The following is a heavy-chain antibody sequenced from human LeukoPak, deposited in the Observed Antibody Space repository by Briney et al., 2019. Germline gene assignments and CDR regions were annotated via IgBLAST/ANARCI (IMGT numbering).Heavy chain of an antibody. CDR1: GASISSWY. CDR2: IHGSGYS. Sequence: SETLSLTCTVSGASISSWYWSWIRQPPGKGLEWIGNIHGSGYSNYNPSLKSRLSMSLDTSRNQFSLNLTSVTAADAATYYCARETMLAGFASGLGFNYWGQGILVIVSS. V-gene: IGHV4-59*01. D-gene: IGHD6-19*01. CDR3: ARETMLAGFASGLGFNY. J-gene: IGHJ4*02.